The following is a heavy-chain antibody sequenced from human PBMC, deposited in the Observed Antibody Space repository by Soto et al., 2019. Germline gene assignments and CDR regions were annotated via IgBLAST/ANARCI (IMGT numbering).Heavy chain of an antibody. CDR1: GGSICNSLYS. V-gene: IGHV4-39*01. J-gene: IGHJ5*02. CDR3: ARHPSNFWFDP. CDR2: IYYSGST. Sequence: PSETLSLTCTVSGGSICNSLYSWGWIRQPPGKGLEYIGSIYYSGSTYYTPSLKSRVTVSIDTSNNQFSLKLSSVTAADTAVYYCARHPSNFWFDPWGQGTLVTVSS. D-gene: IGHD4-4*01.